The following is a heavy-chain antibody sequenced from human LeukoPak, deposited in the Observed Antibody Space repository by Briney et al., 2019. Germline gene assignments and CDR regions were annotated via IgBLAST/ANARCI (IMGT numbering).Heavy chain of an antibody. CDR3: AREKGATVVNWFDP. D-gene: IGHD4-4*01. J-gene: IGHJ5*02. CDR1: GGSFSGYY. V-gene: IGHV4-34*01. Sequence: PSETLSLTCAVYGGSFSGYYWSWIRQPPGKGLEWIGEINHSGSTNYNPSLKSRVTMSVDTSKNQFSLKLSSVTAADTAVYYCAREKGATVVNWFDPWGQGTLVTVSS. CDR2: INHSGST.